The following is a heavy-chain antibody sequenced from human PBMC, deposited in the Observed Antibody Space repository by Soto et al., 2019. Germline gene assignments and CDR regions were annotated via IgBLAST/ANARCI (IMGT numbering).Heavy chain of an antibody. CDR2: IDYNGVT. CDR3: ARDSHSGSYWAQLGY. V-gene: IGHV4-39*07. D-gene: IGHD1-26*01. CDR1: GGSIYRSGYY. J-gene: IGHJ4*02. Sequence: PWGTLSLTCTVSGGSIYRSGYYWGWIRQPPGRGLEWIGNIDYNGVTYYNPSLKSRVTISVDTSKNQFSLKLSSVTAADTAVYYCARDSHSGSYWAQLGYWGQGTLVTVSS.